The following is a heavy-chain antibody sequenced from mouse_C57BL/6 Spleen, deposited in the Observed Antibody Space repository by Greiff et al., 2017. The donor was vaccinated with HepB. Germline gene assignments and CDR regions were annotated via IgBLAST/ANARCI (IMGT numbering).Heavy chain of an antibody. D-gene: IGHD2-5*01. CDR1: GYSITSGYD. Sequence: EVQLQQSGPGMVKPSQSLSLTCTVTGYSITSGYDWHWIRHFPGNKLEWMGYISYSGSTNYNPSLKSRISITHDTSKKHFFLKLNSVTTEDTATYYCARGGYSKEYYAMDYWGQGTSVTVSS. CDR3: ARGGYSKEYYAMDY. J-gene: IGHJ4*01. CDR2: ISYSGST. V-gene: IGHV3-1*01.